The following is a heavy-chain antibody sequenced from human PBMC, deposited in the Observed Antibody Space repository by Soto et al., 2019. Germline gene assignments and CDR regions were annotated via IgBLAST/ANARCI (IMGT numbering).Heavy chain of an antibody. CDR3: ARDTARAMVRIYYGMDV. V-gene: IGHV3-33*01. Sequence: QVQLVESGGGVVQPGRSLRLSCAASGFTFSSYGMHWVRQAPGKGLEWVAVIWYDGSNRYYADSVNGRFTISRDNSKNTLYLQMNSLRAEDTAVYYCARDTARAMVRIYYGMDVWGQGTTVTVSS. CDR2: IWYDGSNR. J-gene: IGHJ6*02. CDR1: GFTFSSYG. D-gene: IGHD3-10*01.